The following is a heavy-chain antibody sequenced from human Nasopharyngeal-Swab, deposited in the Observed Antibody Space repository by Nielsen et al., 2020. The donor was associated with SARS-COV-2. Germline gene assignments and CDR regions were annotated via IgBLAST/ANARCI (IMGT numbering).Heavy chain of an antibody. CDR3: ARVPCSSTSCYVGGYGMDV. CDR2: IYSGGST. J-gene: IGHJ6*02. Sequence: GESLKISCAASGFTDSSNYMSWVRQAPGKGQEWVSVIYSGGSTYYADSVKGRFTISRDNSKNTLYLQMNSLRAEDTAVYYCARVPCSSTSCYVGGYGMDVWGQGTTVTVSS. D-gene: IGHD2-2*01. V-gene: IGHV3-53*01. CDR1: GFTDSSNY.